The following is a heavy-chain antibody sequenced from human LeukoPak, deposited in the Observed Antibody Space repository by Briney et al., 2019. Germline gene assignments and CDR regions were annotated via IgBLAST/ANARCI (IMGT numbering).Heavy chain of an antibody. D-gene: IGHD6-13*01. CDR3: ARASSSWYYFDY. Sequence: GGSLRLSCAASGFTFSSYGMSWVRQAPGKGPEWVSAISGSGGSTYYADSVKGRFTISRDNAKNSLYLQMNSLRAEDTAVYYCARASSSWYYFDYWGQGTLVTVSS. CDR2: ISGSGGST. CDR1: GFTFSSYG. J-gene: IGHJ4*02. V-gene: IGHV3-23*01.